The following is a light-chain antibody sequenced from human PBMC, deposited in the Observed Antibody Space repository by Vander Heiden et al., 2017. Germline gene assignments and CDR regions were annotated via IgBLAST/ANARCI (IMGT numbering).Light chain of an antibody. Sequence: DIQMTQSPSSLSASVGDRVTITCRASQSISSYLNWYQQKPGKVPNLLIYAASNLQSGVPSRFSGSGYGTDFTLTISSGQPEDFATYYCQQSYSSPLYTFGQGTKLEIK. CDR3: QQSYSSPLYT. CDR2: AAS. J-gene: IGKJ2*01. V-gene: IGKV1-39*01. CDR1: QSISSY.